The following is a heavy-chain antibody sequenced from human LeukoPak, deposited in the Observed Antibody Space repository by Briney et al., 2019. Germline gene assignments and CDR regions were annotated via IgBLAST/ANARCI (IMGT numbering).Heavy chain of an antibody. V-gene: IGHV4-34*01. CDR2: INHNGGT. Sequence: SETLSLTCAVYGGSLSGHYWSWIRQPPGKGLEWIAEINHNGGTSYNPSLKSRVTISVDTSKNQFSLKLSSVTAADTAVYYCARDYDFWSGFDYWGQGTLVTVSS. CDR1: GGSLSGHY. CDR3: ARDYDFWSGFDY. D-gene: IGHD3-3*01. J-gene: IGHJ4*02.